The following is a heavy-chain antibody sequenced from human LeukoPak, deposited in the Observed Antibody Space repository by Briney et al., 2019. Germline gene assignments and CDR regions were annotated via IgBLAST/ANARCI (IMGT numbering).Heavy chain of an antibody. CDR1: GYTFTDYN. J-gene: IGHJ4*02. Sequence: GASVKVSCKVSGYTFTDYNIHWVRQAPGQGLEWMGWINPNSGGTNYAQKLQGRVTMTTDTSTSTAYMELRNLRSDDTAVYYCARGYHGAVYYFDYWGQGTLVTVSS. CDR3: ARGYHGAVYYFDY. V-gene: IGHV1-2*02. CDR2: INPNSGGT. D-gene: IGHD2-2*01.